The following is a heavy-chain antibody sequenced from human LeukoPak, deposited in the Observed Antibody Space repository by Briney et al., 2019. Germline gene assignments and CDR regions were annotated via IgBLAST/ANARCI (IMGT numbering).Heavy chain of an antibody. V-gene: IGHV1-2*02. J-gene: IGHJ4*02. D-gene: IGHD5-18*01. Sequence: ASVTVSCKASGYTFTGYYMHWVRQAPGQGLEWMGWINPNSGGTNYAQKFQGRVTMTRDTSISTAYMELRRLRSDDTGVYYCARADGLLTTAMVTYFYYWGQGTLVTVSS. CDR1: GYTFTGYY. CDR3: ARADGLLTTAMVTYFYY. CDR2: INPNSGGT.